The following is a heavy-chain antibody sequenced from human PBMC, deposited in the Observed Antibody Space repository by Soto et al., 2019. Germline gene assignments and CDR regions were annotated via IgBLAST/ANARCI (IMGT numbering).Heavy chain of an antibody. CDR1: GRSMGCNY. CDR3: ASYRGALYFES. D-gene: IGHD3-16*01. Sequence: PXGTLSLTCSVSGRSMGCNYWSWIRQSPDKGLEWLGYVFYGGTDYNPSLGGRVSMSVETSKSQLSLKLTSVTVADTAVYYCASYRGALYFESWGPGILVTVSS. J-gene: IGHJ4*02. V-gene: IGHV4-59*01. CDR2: VFYGGT.